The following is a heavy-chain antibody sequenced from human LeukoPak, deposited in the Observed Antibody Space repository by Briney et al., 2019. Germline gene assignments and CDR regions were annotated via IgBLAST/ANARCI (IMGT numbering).Heavy chain of an antibody. CDR2: ISGSGGST. V-gene: IGHV3-23*01. J-gene: IGHJ3*02. Sequence: GGSLRLSCAASGFTFSSYAMSWVRQAPGKGLEWVSAISGSGGSTYYADSVKGRFTISRDNSKNTLYLQMNSLRAEDTAVYYCAKDSFSQNGIFDALDIWGQGTMVTVYS. CDR1: GFTFSSYA. D-gene: IGHD1-1*01. CDR3: AKDSFSQNGIFDALDI.